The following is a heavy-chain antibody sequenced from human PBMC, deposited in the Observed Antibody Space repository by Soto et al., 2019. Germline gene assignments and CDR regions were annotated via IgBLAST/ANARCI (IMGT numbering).Heavy chain of an antibody. CDR3: ARDRVPEFQNCYYNYGLDV. Sequence: ASVKVSCKASGYTFTGYYIYWVRQAPGQGLEWMGWINPNSGGTNYAQKFQGWVTMTRDTSISTAYMELSRLRSDDTAVYYCARDRVPEFQNCYYNYGLDVWGQGTTVTVSS. D-gene: IGHD2-2*01. J-gene: IGHJ6*02. CDR1: GYTFTGYY. CDR2: INPNSGGT. V-gene: IGHV1-2*04.